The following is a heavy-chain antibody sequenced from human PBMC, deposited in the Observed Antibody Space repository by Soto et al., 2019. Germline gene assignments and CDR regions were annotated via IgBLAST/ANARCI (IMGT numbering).Heavy chain of an antibody. J-gene: IGHJ5*02. CDR2: INPSGGST. Sequence: ASVKVSCKASGYTFTSYYMHWVRQAPGQGLEWMGIINPSGGSTGYAQKFQGRVTMSVDTSTNQLSLRLTSVNAADTAMYYCAGHPSGSRIWLDPWGPGTLVTVSS. V-gene: IGHV1-46*01. CDR3: AGHPSGSRIWLDP. D-gene: IGHD5-12*01. CDR1: GYTFTSYY.